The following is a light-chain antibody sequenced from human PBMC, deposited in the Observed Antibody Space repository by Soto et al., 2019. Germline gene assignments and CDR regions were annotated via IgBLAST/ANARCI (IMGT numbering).Light chain of an antibody. Sequence: QSALTQPASVSGSPRQSMTISCTGTSSDVGSYNLVSWYQQHPGKAPKLMIYEVSKRPSGVSNRFSGSKSGNTASLTISGLQAQDEADYYCCSYAGSSFYVFGTGPKVTVL. CDR1: SSDVGSYNL. CDR2: EVS. V-gene: IGLV2-23*02. CDR3: CSYAGSSFYV. J-gene: IGLJ1*01.